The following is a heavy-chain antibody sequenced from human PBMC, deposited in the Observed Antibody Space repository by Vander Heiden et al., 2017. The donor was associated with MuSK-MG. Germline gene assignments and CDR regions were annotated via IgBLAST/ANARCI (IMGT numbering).Heavy chain of an antibody. D-gene: IGHD6-19*01. CDR3: ARVTGGNSSGWYNWFDP. CDR2: ISAYNGNT. V-gene: IGHV1-18*01. Sequence: QVQLVQSGAEVKKPGASVKVTCKASGYTFTSYGISWVRQAPGQGLEWMGWISAYNGNTNYAQKLQGRVTMTTDTSTSTAYMELRSLRSDDTAVYYCARVTGGNSSGWYNWFDPWGQGTLVTVSS. J-gene: IGHJ5*02. CDR1: GYTFTSYG.